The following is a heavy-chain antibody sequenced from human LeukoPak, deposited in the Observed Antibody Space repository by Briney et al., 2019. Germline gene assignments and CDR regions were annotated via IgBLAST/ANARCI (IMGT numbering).Heavy chain of an antibody. CDR3: ARDLGYSTNYYGMDV. D-gene: IGHD2-8*01. J-gene: IGHJ6*02. CDR2: IYHSGST. V-gene: IGHV4-30-2*01. CDR1: GGSISSGGYS. Sequence: SETLSLTCAVSGGSISSGGYSWSWIRQPPGKGLEWIGYIYHSGSTYYNPSLKSRVTISVDRSKNQFSLKLSSVTAADTAVYYCARDLGYSTNYYGMDVWGQGTTVTVSS.